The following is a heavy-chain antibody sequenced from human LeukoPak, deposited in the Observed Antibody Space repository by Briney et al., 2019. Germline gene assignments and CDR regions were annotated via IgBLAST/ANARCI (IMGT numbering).Heavy chain of an antibody. Sequence: SQTLSLTCAISGDSVSINSATWNWIRQSPSRGLEWLGRTYYTSKWYTDYAVSVKSRITINPDTSKNQFSLQLNSVTPEDTDVYYCAREGWFGEPPSHWFDPWGQGTLVTVSS. J-gene: IGHJ5*02. D-gene: IGHD3-10*01. CDR2: TYYTSKWYT. V-gene: IGHV6-1*01. CDR3: AREGWFGEPPSHWFDP. CDR1: GDSVSINSAT.